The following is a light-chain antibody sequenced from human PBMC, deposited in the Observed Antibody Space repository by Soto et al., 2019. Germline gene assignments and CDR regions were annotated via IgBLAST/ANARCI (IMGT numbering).Light chain of an antibody. CDR2: EVS. Sequence: QSALTQPPSASGSPGQSVTMSCTGTSSDVGGYKYVSWYQQHPGKAPKLMIYEVSQRPSGVPDRFSGSKSGNTASLPVAGLQAEDEANYYCSSYAGTNNLVVFGGGTKLTVL. CDR1: SSDVGGYKY. CDR3: SSYAGTNNLVV. V-gene: IGLV2-8*01. J-gene: IGLJ3*02.